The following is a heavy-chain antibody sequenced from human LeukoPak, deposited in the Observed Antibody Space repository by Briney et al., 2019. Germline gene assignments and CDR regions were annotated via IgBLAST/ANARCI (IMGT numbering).Heavy chain of an antibody. D-gene: IGHD3-16*01. Sequence: GESLKISCKGSGYNFPTYWIGWVRQMPGKGLAWMGIIYPGDSDTRYNPSFQGQVTISADKSISTAYLQWSSLKASDTAMYYCARHLGNWFDPWGQGTLVTVSS. CDR1: GYNFPTYW. V-gene: IGHV5-51*01. CDR2: IYPGDSDT. CDR3: ARHLGNWFDP. J-gene: IGHJ5*02.